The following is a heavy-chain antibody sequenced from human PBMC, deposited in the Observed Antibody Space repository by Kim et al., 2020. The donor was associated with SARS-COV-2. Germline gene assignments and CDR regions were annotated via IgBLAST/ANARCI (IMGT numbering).Heavy chain of an antibody. CDR3: ARKPYGRDGYNFYYFDY. Sequence: GGSLRLSCAASGFTFSSYSMNWVRQAPGKGLEWVSCTSSSSSYIYYADSVQGRFTISRDNDKNSLYLQMKRQRAEDTAVYYCARKPYGRDGYNFYYFDYWGQGTLVTVSS. CDR1: GFTFSSYS. J-gene: IGHJ4*01. D-gene: IGHD5-12*01. V-gene: IGHV3-21*01. CDR2: TSSSSSYI.